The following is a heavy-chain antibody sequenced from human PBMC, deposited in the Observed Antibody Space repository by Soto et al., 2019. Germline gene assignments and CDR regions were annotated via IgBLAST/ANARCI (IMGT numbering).Heavy chain of an antibody. Sequence: LSLTCTVSGTSMSGHFWSWMRQPPGKGLEWIGYGYYSGSTLYNPSLKSRVTISLDTSKNHFSLRLNSVTSADTAVYYCARGVYLSLVRTGWFDPWGQGTLVTVSS. CDR2: GYYSGST. CDR1: GTSMSGHF. D-gene: IGHD3-10*01. J-gene: IGHJ5*02. V-gene: IGHV4-59*11. CDR3: ARGVYLSLVRTGWFDP.